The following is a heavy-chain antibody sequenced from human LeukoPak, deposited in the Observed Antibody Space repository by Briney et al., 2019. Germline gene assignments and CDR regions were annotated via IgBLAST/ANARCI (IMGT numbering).Heavy chain of an antibody. Sequence: TGRSPRLSCAASGFTFSSYGMHWVRQAPGKGLEWVAVISYDGSNKYYADSVKGRFTISRDNSKNTLYLQMNSLRADDTAVYYCAKEGSTYYYDSSGWNYFDYWGQGTLVTVSS. D-gene: IGHD3-22*01. CDR2: ISYDGSNK. J-gene: IGHJ4*02. CDR3: AKEGSTYYYDSSGWNYFDY. CDR1: GFTFSSYG. V-gene: IGHV3-30*18.